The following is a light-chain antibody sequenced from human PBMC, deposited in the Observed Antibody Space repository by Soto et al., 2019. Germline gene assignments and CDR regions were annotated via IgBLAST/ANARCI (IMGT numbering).Light chain of an antibody. CDR3: CSYAGSSTYV. V-gene: IGLV2-23*01. CDR1: SSDVGSYNL. J-gene: IGLJ7*01. CDR2: EGS. Sequence: QSVLTQPASVYGSPGQSITISCTGTSSDVGSYNLVSWYQQHPGKAPKLMIYEGSKRPSGVSNRFSGSKSGNTASLTISGLQAEDEADYYCCSYAGSSTYVFGTGTQLTVL.